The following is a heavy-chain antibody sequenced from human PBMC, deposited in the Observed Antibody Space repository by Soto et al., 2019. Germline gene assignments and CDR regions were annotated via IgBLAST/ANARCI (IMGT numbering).Heavy chain of an antibody. CDR3: TRLHRVFDAFDI. J-gene: IGHJ3*02. CDR1: GFTFSGSA. Sequence: EVQLVESGGGLVQPGGSLKLSCAASGFTFSGSAMHWVRQASGKGLEWVGRIRSKANSYATAYAASVKGRFTISRDDSKNTAYLQMNSLKTEDTAVYYCTRLHRVFDAFDIWGQGTMVTVSS. V-gene: IGHV3-73*02. CDR2: IRSKANSYAT.